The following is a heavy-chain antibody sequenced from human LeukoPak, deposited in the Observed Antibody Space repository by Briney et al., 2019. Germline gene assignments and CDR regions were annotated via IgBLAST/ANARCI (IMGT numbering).Heavy chain of an antibody. D-gene: IGHD3-10*01. CDR1: GFTVSSNY. Sequence: GGSLRLSCAASGFTVSSNYMSWVRQAPGKGLEWVSAISGSGGSTYYADSVKGRFTISRDNSKNTLYLQMNSLRAEDTAVYYCAKGPYVLLWFGELDRWGQGTLVTVSS. V-gene: IGHV3-23*01. CDR2: ISGSGGST. CDR3: AKGPYVLLWFGELDR. J-gene: IGHJ4*02.